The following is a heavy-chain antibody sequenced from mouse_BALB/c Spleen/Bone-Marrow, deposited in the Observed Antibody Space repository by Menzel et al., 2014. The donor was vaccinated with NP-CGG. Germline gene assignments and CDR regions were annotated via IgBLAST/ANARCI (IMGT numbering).Heavy chain of an antibody. CDR1: GYSFTGYY. V-gene: IGHV1-31*01. J-gene: IGHJ1*01. Sequence: VQLQQSGPELVKPGASVKISCKASGYSFTGYYMHWVKQSNGNSLDWIGYIYPYNGVSSYNQKFKGKATLTVDKSSSTAYMELRSLTSDDSAVYYCESRGEYFDVWGAGTTVTVSS. CDR2: IYPYNGVS. CDR3: ESRGEYFDV.